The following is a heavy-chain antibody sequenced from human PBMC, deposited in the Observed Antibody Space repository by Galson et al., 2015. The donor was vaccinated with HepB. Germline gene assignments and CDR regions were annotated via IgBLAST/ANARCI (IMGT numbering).Heavy chain of an antibody. V-gene: IGHV3-11*06. CDR3: ARSLDDFWSGIGAFDI. Sequence: SLRLSCAASGFTFSDYYMTWIRQAPGKGLEWVSYISSSNSYTNYADSVKGRFHISRDNAKNSLYLQMNSLRAEDTALYYCARSLDDFWSGIGAFDIWGQGTMVTVSS. CDR2: ISSSNSYT. CDR1: GFTFSDYY. J-gene: IGHJ3*02. D-gene: IGHD3-3*01.